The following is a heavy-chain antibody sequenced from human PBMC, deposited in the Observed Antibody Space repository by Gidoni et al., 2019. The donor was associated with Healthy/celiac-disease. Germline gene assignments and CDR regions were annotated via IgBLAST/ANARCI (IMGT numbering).Heavy chain of an antibody. J-gene: IGHJ6*03. CDR2: IKSKTDGGTT. D-gene: IGHD5-18*01. CDR1: GFTVSNAW. CDR3: TTVGTGYYYYYYMDV. V-gene: IGHV3-15*01. Sequence: EVQLVESGGGLVKPGGSLRLSCAASGFTVSNAWMSWVRQAPGKGLEWVGRIKSKTDGGTTDYAAPVKGSFTISRDDSKNTLYLQMNSLKTEDTAVYYCTTVGTGYYYYYYMDVWGKGTTVTVSS.